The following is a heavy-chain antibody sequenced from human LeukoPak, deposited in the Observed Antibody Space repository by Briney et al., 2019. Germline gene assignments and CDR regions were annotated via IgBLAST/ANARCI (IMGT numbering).Heavy chain of an antibody. CDR3: ARVYARYFDWLPYYYYGMDV. CDR2: ISTNGGST. CDR1: GFTFSSYG. J-gene: IGHJ6*02. D-gene: IGHD3-9*01. Sequence: PGGSLRLSCAASGFTFSSYGMHWVRQAPGKGLEYVSGISTNGGSTYYANSVKGRFTISRDNSKNTLYLQMNSLRAEDTAVYYCARVYARYFDWLPYYYYGMDVWGQGTTVTVSS. V-gene: IGHV3-64*01.